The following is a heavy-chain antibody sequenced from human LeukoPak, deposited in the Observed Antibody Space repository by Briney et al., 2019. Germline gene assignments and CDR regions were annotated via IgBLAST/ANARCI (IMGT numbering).Heavy chain of an antibody. CDR3: ARHLASGYALIGALDY. V-gene: IGHV4-59*08. J-gene: IGHJ4*02. CDR2: IYYSGST. Sequence: PSETLSLTCTVSGGSISSYYWTWIRQPPGKGLEWLGYIYYSGSTNYNPSLKSRVAISLDTSKNQFSLKLSSVTAADTAVYYCARHLASGYALIGALDYWGQGTLVTVSS. CDR1: GGSISSYY. D-gene: IGHD5-12*01.